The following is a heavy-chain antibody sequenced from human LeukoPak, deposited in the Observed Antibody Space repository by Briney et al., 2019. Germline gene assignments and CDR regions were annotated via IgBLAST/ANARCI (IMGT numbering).Heavy chain of an antibody. CDR3: ARDLYDFWSGLDY. D-gene: IGHD3-3*01. CDR2: ISWDGGST. V-gene: IGHV3-43D*04. J-gene: IGHJ4*02. Sequence: GGSLRLSCAASGFTFDDYAMHWVRQAPGKGLEWVSLISWDGGSTYYADSVKGRFTISRDNSKNSLYLQMNSLRAEDTAVYYCARDLYDFWSGLDYWGQGTLVTVSS. CDR1: GFTFDDYA.